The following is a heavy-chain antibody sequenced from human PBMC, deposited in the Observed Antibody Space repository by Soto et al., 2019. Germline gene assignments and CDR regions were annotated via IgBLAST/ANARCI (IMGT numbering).Heavy chain of an antibody. CDR3: ARQAPMTTGWFDP. CDR1: GGSISSTTYY. Sequence: QLQLQESGPGLVRPSETLSLTCTVSGGSISSTTYYWAWIRQPPGKGLEWIGNVYYSGSPYYNPFLKSRVTISVDTSKNQFSLKVASVTAADTAVYYCARQAPMTTGWFDPWGQGTLVSVSS. CDR2: VYYSGSP. J-gene: IGHJ5*02. V-gene: IGHV4-39*01. D-gene: IGHD4-4*01.